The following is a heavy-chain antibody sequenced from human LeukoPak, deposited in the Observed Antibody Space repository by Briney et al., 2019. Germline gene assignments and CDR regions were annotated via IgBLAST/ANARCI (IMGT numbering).Heavy chain of an antibody. CDR3: ARKLSYYYGMDV. V-gene: IGHV3-21*01. CDR1: GFTFSSYS. J-gene: IGHJ6*02. CDR2: ISSSSYI. Sequence: GGSLRLSCAASGFTFSSYSMNWVRQAPGKGLEWVSSISSSSYIYYADSVKGRFTISRDNAKNSLYLQMNSLRAEDTAVYYCARKLSYYYGMDVWGQGTTVTVSS.